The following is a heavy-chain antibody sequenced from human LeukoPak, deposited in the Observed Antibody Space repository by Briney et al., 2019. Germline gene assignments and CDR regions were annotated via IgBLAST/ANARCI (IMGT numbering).Heavy chain of an antibody. Sequence: QAGGSLRLSCAASGFTFSSCTVHWVRQAPGKGLEWVAVISFGGNYEFYADSVKGRFTISRDNSENTLYLQINSLSPEDTAVYSCARGREPFYTYGQSLDYWGQGTLVTVSS. CDR3: ARGREPFYTYGQSLDY. D-gene: IGHD5-18*01. CDR1: GFTFSSCT. CDR2: ISFGGNYE. V-gene: IGHV3-30-3*01. J-gene: IGHJ4*02.